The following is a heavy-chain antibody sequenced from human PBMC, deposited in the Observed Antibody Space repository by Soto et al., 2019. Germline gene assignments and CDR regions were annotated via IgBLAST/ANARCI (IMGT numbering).Heavy chain of an antibody. Sequence: GGSLRLSCAASGFTFSSYSMNWVRQAPGKGLEWISYITNGGTTIYYADSVKGRFTISRDNARNSLYLHMNSLRDDDTAVYYCATPVVRFLEWTTDYWGQGTQVTVPQ. J-gene: IGHJ4*02. D-gene: IGHD3-3*01. CDR3: ATPVVRFLEWTTDY. CDR2: ITNGGTTI. CDR1: GFTFSSYS. V-gene: IGHV3-48*02.